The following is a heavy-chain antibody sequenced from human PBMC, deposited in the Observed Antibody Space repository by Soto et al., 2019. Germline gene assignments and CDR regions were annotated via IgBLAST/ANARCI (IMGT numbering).Heavy chain of an antibody. CDR3: AKGPPYYFDY. V-gene: IGHV3-30*18. Sequence: PGGSLRLSCAASGFTFSSYGMHWVRQAPGKGLEWVAVISYDGSNKYYADSVKGRFTISRDNSKNTLYLQMNSLRAEDTAVYYCAKGPPYYFDYWGQGTLVTVSS. CDR2: ISYDGSNK. CDR1: GFTFSSYG. J-gene: IGHJ4*02.